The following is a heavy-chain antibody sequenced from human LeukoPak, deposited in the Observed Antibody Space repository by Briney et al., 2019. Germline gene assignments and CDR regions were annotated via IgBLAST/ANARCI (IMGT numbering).Heavy chain of an antibody. CDR1: GGSISSYY. D-gene: IGHD4-17*01. CDR2: IYYSGGT. V-gene: IGHV4-59*08. J-gene: IGHJ3*02. CDR3: ARHYYGDYDAFDI. Sequence: SETLSLTCTVSGGSISSYYWSWIRQPQGKGLEWIGYIYYSGGTKYNPSLKSRVTISVDTSKNQFALNLNSVTAADTAVYYCARHYYGDYDAFDIWGQGTMITVSS.